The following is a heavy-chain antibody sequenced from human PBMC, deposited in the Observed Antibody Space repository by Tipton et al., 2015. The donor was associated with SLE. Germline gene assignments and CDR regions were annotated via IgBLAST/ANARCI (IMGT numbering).Heavy chain of an antibody. CDR1: GGSISSGGYY. Sequence: TLSLTCTVSGGSISSGGYYWSWIRQPPGKGLEWIGSIYHSGSTYYNPSLKSRVTISVDTSKNQFSLKLSSVTAADTAVYYCATPGDLEEHDAFDIWGQGTMVTVSS. V-gene: IGHV4-39*07. CDR2: IYHSGST. D-gene: IGHD7-27*01. J-gene: IGHJ3*02. CDR3: ATPGDLEEHDAFDI.